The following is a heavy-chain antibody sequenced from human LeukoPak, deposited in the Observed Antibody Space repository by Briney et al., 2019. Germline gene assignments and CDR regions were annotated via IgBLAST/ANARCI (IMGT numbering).Heavy chain of an antibody. V-gene: IGHV3-33*01. Sequence: GRSLRLSCAASGFIFSSYGMHWVRQAPGKGLEWVAVIWYDGSNKYYADSVKGRFTISRDNAKNSLYLQMNSLRAEDTAVYYCARDWPTIAAAGTIPEYFQHWGQGTLVTVSS. J-gene: IGHJ1*01. CDR1: GFIFSSYG. CDR2: IWYDGSNK. D-gene: IGHD6-13*01. CDR3: ARDWPTIAAAGTIPEYFQH.